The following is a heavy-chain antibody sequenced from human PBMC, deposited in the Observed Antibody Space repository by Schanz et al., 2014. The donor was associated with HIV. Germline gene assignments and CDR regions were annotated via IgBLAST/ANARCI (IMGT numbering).Heavy chain of an antibody. Sequence: QVQLVQSGAEVKKPGASVKVSCKASGYTFTGYYMHWVRQAPGQGLEWMGWINPNSGGTNYAQRFQGRVTMTRDISIFPAYLELSSLTSEDTAVYYCARRGVYSLPPDNRCDPWGQGTLVTVSS. CDR2: INPNSGGT. CDR3: ARRGVYSLPPDNRCDP. V-gene: IGHV1-2*02. CDR1: GYTFTGYY. D-gene: IGHD2-8*01. J-gene: IGHJ5*02.